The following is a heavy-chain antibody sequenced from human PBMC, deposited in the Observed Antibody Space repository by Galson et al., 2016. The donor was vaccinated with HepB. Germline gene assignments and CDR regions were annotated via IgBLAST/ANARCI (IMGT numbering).Heavy chain of an antibody. CDR2: IRSNSYGGTT. V-gene: IGHV3-49*03. CDR3: SRVVGLDYDFWSGYPDFDY. D-gene: IGHD3-3*01. J-gene: IGHJ4*02. CDR1: GFTFDYYA. Sequence: SLRLSCAGSGFTFDYYAMSWFRQAPGKGLDWVGFIRSNSYGGTTEYAASVKGSFTISRDDSQSIVYLQMNSLKTEDTAVYYCSRVVGLDYDFWSGYPDFDYWGQGALVTVSS.